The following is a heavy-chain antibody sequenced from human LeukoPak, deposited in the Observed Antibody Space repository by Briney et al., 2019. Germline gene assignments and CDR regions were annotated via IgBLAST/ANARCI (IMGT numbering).Heavy chain of an antibody. J-gene: IGHJ4*02. CDR1: GFTFSSYA. V-gene: IGHV3-23*01. Sequence: PGGSLRLSCAASGFTFSSYAMSWVRQAPGKGLEWVSAISGSGGSTYYADSVKGRFTISRDNSKNTLYLQMNSLRAEDTAVYYCARGYSSSWYRRGETDYWGQGTLVTVSS. CDR2: ISGSGGST. D-gene: IGHD6-13*01. CDR3: ARGYSSSWYRRGETDY.